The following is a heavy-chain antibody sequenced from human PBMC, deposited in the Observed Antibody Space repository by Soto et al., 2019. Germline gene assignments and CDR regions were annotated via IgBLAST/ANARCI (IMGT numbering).Heavy chain of an antibody. D-gene: IGHD3-10*01. CDR2: ISAYNGNT. V-gene: IGHV1-18*04. J-gene: IGHJ6*02. CDR1: GYTFTSYG. CDR3: ASSGAVSGQYYYYHYLLAV. Sequence: ASVKVSCKASGYTFTSYGISWVRQAPGQGLEWMGWISAYNGNTNYAQKLQGRVTMTTDTSTSTAYMELRSLRSDDTAVYYCASSGAVSGQYYYYHYLLAVCGQGSTVPGSS.